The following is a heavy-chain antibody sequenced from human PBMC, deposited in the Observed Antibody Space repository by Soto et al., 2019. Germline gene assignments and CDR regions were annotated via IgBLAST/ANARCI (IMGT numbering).Heavy chain of an antibody. J-gene: IGHJ2*01. CDR3: ARKGSGWYSDWYFDL. CDR2: SRDKANSYTT. D-gene: IGHD6-19*01. CDR1: GFSLSDHY. V-gene: IGHV3-72*01. Sequence: EVQLVESGGGLVQPGGSLRLSCAASGFSLSDHYMDWVRQAPGKGLVWVGRSRDKANSYTTDYAASVKGRFTISREDSKNSLYLQMISLKTEDTAVYYCARKGSGWYSDWYFDLWGRGTLVTVSS.